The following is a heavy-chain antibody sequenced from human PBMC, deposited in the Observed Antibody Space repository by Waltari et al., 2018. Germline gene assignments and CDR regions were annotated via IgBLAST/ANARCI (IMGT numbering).Heavy chain of an antibody. Sequence: QVQLVQSGAEVKKPGASVKVSCKVSGYTLTELSMHWVRQAPGKGLEWMGGFEPEDGETIYAQKFQGRVTMTEDTSTDTAYMELSSLRSEDTAVYYCATVPHCTGGVCHLFPGGGDYWGQGTLVTVSS. CDR1: GYTLTELS. D-gene: IGHD2-8*02. V-gene: IGHV1-24*01. CDR3: ATVPHCTGGVCHLFPGGGDY. CDR2: FEPEDGET. J-gene: IGHJ4*02.